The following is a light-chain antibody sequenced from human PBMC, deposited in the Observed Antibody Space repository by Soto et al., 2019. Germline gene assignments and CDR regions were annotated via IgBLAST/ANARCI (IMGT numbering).Light chain of an antibody. Sequence: EIVLTQSPGPLSLSPGKRATLSCKSSQSISSSYLAWYQQRPGQAPRLLIYGASSRATGIPDRFSGSGSGTECTLTISSLQSEDVAVYYCQQYAFAPRTFGQGTKVDIK. J-gene: IGKJ1*01. V-gene: IGKV3-20*01. CDR2: GAS. CDR3: QQYAFAPRT. CDR1: QSISSSY.